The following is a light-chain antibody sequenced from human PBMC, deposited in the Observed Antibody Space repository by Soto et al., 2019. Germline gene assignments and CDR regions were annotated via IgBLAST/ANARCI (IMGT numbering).Light chain of an antibody. CDR1: NIGSKS. CDR2: YDS. J-gene: IGLJ2*01. Sequence: SYELTQPPSVSVAPGKTARITCGGNNIGSKSVHWYQQKPGQAPVLVIYYDSDRPSGIPERFSGSNSGNTATLTISRVEAGDEADYYCQVWDSSSDHVVFGGGTKVTVL. V-gene: IGLV3-21*04. CDR3: QVWDSSSDHVV.